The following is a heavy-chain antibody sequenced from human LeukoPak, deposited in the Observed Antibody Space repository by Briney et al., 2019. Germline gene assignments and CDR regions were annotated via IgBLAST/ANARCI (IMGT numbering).Heavy chain of an antibody. CDR1: GGSINSGGYY. CDR2: INHSGST. CDR3: ATRPVVRGVIITSFNWFDP. Sequence: SETLSLTCSVSGGSINSGGYYWTWIRQPPGKGLEWIGEINHSGSTNYNPSLKSRVTISVDTSKNQFSLKLSSVTAADTAVYYCATRPVVRGVIITSFNWFDPWGQGTLVTVSS. V-gene: IGHV4-34*01. D-gene: IGHD3-10*01. J-gene: IGHJ5*02.